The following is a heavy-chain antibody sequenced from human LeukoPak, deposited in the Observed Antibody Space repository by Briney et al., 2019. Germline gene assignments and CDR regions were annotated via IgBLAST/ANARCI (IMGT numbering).Heavy chain of an antibody. CDR3: ARAPDGYYDSSGYLN. J-gene: IGHJ4*02. Sequence: GASVKVSCKASGYTFTSYDINWVRQATGQGLEWVGWMNPNSGNTGYAQKFQGRVTMTRDTSTSTVYMELSSLRSEDTAVYYCARAPDGYYDSSGYLNWGPGTLVTVSS. D-gene: IGHD3-22*01. V-gene: IGHV1-8*01. CDR1: GYTFTSYD. CDR2: MNPNSGNT.